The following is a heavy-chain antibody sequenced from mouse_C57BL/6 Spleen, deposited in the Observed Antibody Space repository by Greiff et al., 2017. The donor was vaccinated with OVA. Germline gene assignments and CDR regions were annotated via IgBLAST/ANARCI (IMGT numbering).Heavy chain of an antibody. J-gene: IGHJ4*01. D-gene: IGHD1-1*01. Sequence: VQLQQPGAELVKPGASVKLSCKASGYTFTSYWMHWVKQRPGRGLEWIGRIDPNSGGTKYNEKFKSKATLTVDKPSSTAYMQLSSLTSEDSAVYYCARRVDGSSYNYYAMDYWGQGTSVTVSS. CDR2: IDPNSGGT. V-gene: IGHV1-72*01. CDR3: ARRVDGSSYNYYAMDY. CDR1: GYTFTSYW.